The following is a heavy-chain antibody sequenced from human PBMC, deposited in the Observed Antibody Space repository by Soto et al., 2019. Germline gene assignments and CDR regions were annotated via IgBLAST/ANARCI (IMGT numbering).Heavy chain of an antibody. CDR1: GGSISSYY. Sequence: SETLSLTCTVSGGSISSYYWSWIRQPPGKGLEWIGYIYYSGSTNYNPSLKSRVTISVDTSKNQFSLKLSSVTAADTAVYYCARHPELVDPHTPNWFDPWGQGTLVTVSS. J-gene: IGHJ5*02. D-gene: IGHD3-3*02. CDR3: ARHPELVDPHTPNWFDP. V-gene: IGHV4-59*08. CDR2: IYYSGST.